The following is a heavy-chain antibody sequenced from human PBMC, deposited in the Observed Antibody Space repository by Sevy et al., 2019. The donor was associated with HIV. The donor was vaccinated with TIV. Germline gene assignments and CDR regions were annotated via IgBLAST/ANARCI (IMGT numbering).Heavy chain of an antibody. CDR3: XXXXXXXXXXXXXXEGFDX. CDR1: GFTFNNAW. CDR2: IKSKTDGGTK. J-gene: IGHJ4*01. V-gene: IGHV3-15*01. Sequence: GGSLRLSCAGSGFTFNNAWMSWVRQAPGKGLEWVGRIKSKTDGGTKDYAAPVKGRFTISRDDSKNTLYLQMNSLKTXXXXXXXXXXXXXXXXXXXXXXEGFDXXGXGTLVTVSS.